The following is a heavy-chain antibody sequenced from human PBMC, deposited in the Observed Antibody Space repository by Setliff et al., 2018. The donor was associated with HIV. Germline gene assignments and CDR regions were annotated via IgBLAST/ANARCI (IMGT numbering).Heavy chain of an antibody. Sequence: GESLKISCQTSGFTFPDHWIAWVRQLPGKGLEWMGIIYPGDSSTKYSPSFQGQVTISVDKSINTAYLSWSTLKTSDTAVYYCARHREGYSGYAIPILDYWGQGVLVTVSS. CDR1: GFTFPDHW. D-gene: IGHD5-12*01. CDR3: ARHREGYSGYAIPILDY. J-gene: IGHJ4*02. V-gene: IGHV5-51*01. CDR2: IYPGDSST.